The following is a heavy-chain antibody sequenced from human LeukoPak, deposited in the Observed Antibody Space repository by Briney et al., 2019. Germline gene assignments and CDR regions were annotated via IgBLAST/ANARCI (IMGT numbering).Heavy chain of an antibody. D-gene: IGHD3-16*01. CDR2: IIPLLGIT. V-gene: IGHV1-69*04. Sequence: APVKVSCKASGGTFSSYAFNWVRQAPGQGLEWVGRIIPLLGITNHAQKLQGRVTVTADTATNTAYMELSSLIPDDTAVYYCARARTMITFGGVRHAFDIWGQGTLVTVSS. J-gene: IGHJ3*02. CDR3: ARARTMITFGGVRHAFDI. CDR1: GGTFSSYA.